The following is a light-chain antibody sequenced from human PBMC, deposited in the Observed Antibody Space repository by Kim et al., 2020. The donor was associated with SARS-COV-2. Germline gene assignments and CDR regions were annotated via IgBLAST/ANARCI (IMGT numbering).Light chain of an antibody. CDR3: QQYKRYWA. V-gene: IGKV1-5*01. J-gene: IGKJ1*01. CDR1: QSIRNW. CDR2: HAS. Sequence: DIQMTQSPSTLSASVGDRVTITCRASQSIRNWLAWYQQKPGKAPKLLIYHASTLNRGVPSRFSGRGSGTEFTLTIGGLQSDDFGTYYCQQYKRYWAFGQGTKVEIK.